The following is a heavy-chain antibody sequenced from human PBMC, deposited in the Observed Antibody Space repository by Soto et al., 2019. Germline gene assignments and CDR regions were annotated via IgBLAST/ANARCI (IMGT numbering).Heavy chain of an antibody. D-gene: IGHD1-26*01. CDR3: VIQAEDVRRALCTVSAFLLNRSSDL. CDR2: ISYDGSNK. V-gene: IGHV3-30*03. J-gene: IGHJ2*01. Sequence: KGLEWVAVISYDGSNKYYADSVKGRFTISRDNAKNTLYLQMNSLRAEDTAVYYCVIQAEDVRRALCTVSAFLLNRSSDL.